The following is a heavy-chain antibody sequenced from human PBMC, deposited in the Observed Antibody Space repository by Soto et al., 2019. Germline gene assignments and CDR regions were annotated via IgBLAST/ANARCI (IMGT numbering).Heavy chain of an antibody. D-gene: IGHD5-18*01. Sequence: GGSLRLSCAASGFTFSSYAMSWVRRAPGKGREWVSAISGSGGSTYYADSVKGRFTISRDNSKNTLYLQMNSLRAEDTAVYYFAIEVSPSYTAIRSWGRGTLFTVSS. V-gene: IGHV3-23*01. CDR1: GFTFSSYA. CDR2: ISGSGGST. CDR3: AIEVSPSYTAIRS. J-gene: IGHJ5*02.